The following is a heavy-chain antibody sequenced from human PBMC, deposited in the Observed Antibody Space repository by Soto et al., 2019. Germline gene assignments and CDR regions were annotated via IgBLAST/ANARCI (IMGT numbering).Heavy chain of an antibody. Sequence: XETLSLPCTVSGGSISGYYWSWIRQPAGKGLEWIGRIYSNGLTNYNPSLKSRVTLSVDASRNHFSLHLTSVTAADTAIYYCARNRAAAVWFDPWGQGTLVTVSS. D-gene: IGHD6-13*01. CDR2: IYSNGLT. V-gene: IGHV4-4*07. J-gene: IGHJ5*02. CDR1: GGSISGYY. CDR3: ARNRAAAVWFDP.